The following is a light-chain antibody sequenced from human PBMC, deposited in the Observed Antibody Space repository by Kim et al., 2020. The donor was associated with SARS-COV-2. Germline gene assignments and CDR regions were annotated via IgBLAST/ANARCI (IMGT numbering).Light chain of an antibody. V-gene: IGLV3-1*01. CDR2: QDR. CDR3: QAWDSSTAV. J-gene: IGLJ1*01. Sequence: SYELTQPPSVSVSPGQTASITCSGDKLGDKYAFWYQQKPGQSPVLVIYQDRKRPSGIPERFSGSNSGNTATLTISGTQAMDEADYYCQAWDSSTAVFGTG. CDR1: KLGDKY.